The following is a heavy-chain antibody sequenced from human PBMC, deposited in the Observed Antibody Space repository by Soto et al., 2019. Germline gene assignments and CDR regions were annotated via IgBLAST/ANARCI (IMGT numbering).Heavy chain of an antibody. CDR3: ARNLIFDY. CDR2: IYYSGTT. V-gene: IGHV4-59*01. Sequence: PSETLSLTCTVSGGSISGYYWSWTRQSPGKGLERIGYIYYSGTTNYNPSLKSRVTISVDTSKNQFSLKLRSVTAADTAVYHCARNLIFDYWGQGTLVTVSS. CDR1: GGSISGYY. J-gene: IGHJ4*02.